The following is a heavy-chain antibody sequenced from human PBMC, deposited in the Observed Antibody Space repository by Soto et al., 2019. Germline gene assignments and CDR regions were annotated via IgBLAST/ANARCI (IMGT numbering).Heavy chain of an antibody. Sequence: QVQLVQSGAEEKKPGASVKVSCKASGYTFTSYAMHWVRQAPGQRLEWMGWINAGNGNTKYSQKFQGRVTITRDTSASTAYMEVSSLRSEDTAVYYCARDHITMAIDYWGQGTLVTVSS. V-gene: IGHV1-3*05. D-gene: IGHD3-10*01. CDR3: ARDHITMAIDY. CDR2: INAGNGNT. CDR1: GYTFTSYA. J-gene: IGHJ4*02.